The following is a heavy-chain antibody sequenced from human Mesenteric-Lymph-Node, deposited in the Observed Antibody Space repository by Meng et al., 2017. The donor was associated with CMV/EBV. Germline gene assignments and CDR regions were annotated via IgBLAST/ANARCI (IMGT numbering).Heavy chain of an antibody. CDR1: GGTFSSYA. J-gene: IGHJ4*02. V-gene: IGHV1-69*05. Sequence: SGGTFSSYAINWVRQAPGQGLEGMGGIIPIFGTANYAQKFQGRVTITTDESTSTAYMELSSLRSEDTAVYYCARGDDSSGYYSFGIDYWGQGTLVTVSS. CDR2: IIPIFGTA. D-gene: IGHD3-22*01. CDR3: ARGDDSSGYYSFGIDY.